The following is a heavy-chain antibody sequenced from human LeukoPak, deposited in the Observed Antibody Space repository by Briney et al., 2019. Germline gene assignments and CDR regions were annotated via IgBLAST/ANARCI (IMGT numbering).Heavy chain of an antibody. CDR2: IYYSGST. CDR1: GGSISSGDYY. D-gene: IGHD3-9*01. J-gene: IGHJ4*02. Sequence: PSQTLSLTCTVSGGSISSGDYYWSWIRQPPGKGLEWIGYIYYSGSTNYNPSLKSRVTISVDTSKNQFSLKLSSVTAADTAVYYCASLGSGLDILTGYLGYWGQGTLVTVSS. CDR3: ASLGSGLDILTGYLGY. V-gene: IGHV4-30-4*01.